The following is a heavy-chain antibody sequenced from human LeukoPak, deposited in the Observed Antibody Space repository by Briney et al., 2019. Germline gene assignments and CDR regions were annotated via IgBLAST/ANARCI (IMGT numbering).Heavy chain of an antibody. CDR1: GFTFSSYT. V-gene: IGHV3-21*01. D-gene: IGHD4-17*01. J-gene: IGHJ5*02. CDR2: ISTSSIYI. CDR3: ARAMTTLTRNWFDP. Sequence: GGSLRLSCAASGFTFSSYTMNWVRQAPGKGLEWVSSISTSSIYIYYADSVKGRFTISRDNAKNSLFLQMNSLRAEDTAVYYCARAMTTLTRNWFDPWGQGTLLTVSS.